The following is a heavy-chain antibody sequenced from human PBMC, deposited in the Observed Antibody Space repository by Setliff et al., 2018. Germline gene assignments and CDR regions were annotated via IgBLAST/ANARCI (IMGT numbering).Heavy chain of an antibody. CDR2: IHHSGKA. D-gene: IGHD3-22*01. Sequence: SETLSLTCTVSGASISSGSYYWSWIRQPAGKGLEWIVNIHHSGKAYYNPSLKSLLTMSVDTSKNHVSLKLSSVTAADTAVYYCARAHTWSLPNDNSGYPGWFDPWGQGTLVTVSS. J-gene: IGHJ5*02. CDR1: GASISSGSYY. V-gene: IGHV4-39*02. CDR3: ARAHTWSLPNDNSGYPGWFDP.